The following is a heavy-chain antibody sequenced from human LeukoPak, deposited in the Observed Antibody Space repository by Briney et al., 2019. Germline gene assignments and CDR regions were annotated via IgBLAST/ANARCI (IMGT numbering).Heavy chain of an antibody. CDR2: IYYSGST. V-gene: IGHV4-59*01. CDR1: GGSISSYY. D-gene: IGHD6-13*01. Sequence: PSETLSLTCTVSGGSISSYYWSWIRQPPGKGLEWIGYIYYSGSTNYNPSLKSRVTISVDTSKNQFSLKLSSVTAADTAVYYCASSIAALGTFDYWGQGTLVTVSS. CDR3: ASSIAALGTFDY. J-gene: IGHJ4*02.